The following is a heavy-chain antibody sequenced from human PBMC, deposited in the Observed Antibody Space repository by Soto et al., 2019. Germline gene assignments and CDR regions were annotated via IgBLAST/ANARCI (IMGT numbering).Heavy chain of an antibody. D-gene: IGHD6-13*01. CDR1: GGFINNSAYY. CDR2: GYYGGRT. J-gene: IGHJ6*02. CDR3: ARHGAYSTSVYYYYGMDV. V-gene: IGHV4-39*01. Sequence: AETLSLTCTVSGGFINNSAYYWCCIRQPPWKGLDLIASGYYGGRTYYNPSLKSRVTFSLDTSKSRFSLELSSVTAADTAVYYCARHGAYSTSVYYYYGMDVWGQGTTVTVSS.